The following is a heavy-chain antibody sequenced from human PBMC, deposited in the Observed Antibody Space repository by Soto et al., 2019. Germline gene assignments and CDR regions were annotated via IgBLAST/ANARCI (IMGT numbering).Heavy chain of an antibody. Sequence: QVQLQESGPGLVKPSETLSLTCTVSGGSISSYYWSWIRQPPGKGLEWIGYIYYSGSTNYNPSLKSRVTISVDTSKNQFSLKLSSVTAADTAVYYCARGGDTAINNWGQGTLVTVSS. CDR1: GGSISSYY. J-gene: IGHJ4*02. CDR2: IYYSGST. CDR3: ARGGDTAINN. V-gene: IGHV4-59*01. D-gene: IGHD5-18*01.